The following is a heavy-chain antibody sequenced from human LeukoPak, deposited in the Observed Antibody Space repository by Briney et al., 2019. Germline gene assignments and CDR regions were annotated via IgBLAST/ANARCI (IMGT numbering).Heavy chain of an antibody. V-gene: IGHV1-2*02. CDR2: INPNSGGT. CDR1: GYTFTGYY. D-gene: IGHD1-26*01. Sequence: ASVKVSCKASGYTFTGYYMHWVRQAPGQGLEWMGWINPNSGGTNYAQKFQGRVTMTRDTSISTACMELSRLRSDDTAVYYCARVARRLLTSGSYSCWGQGTLVTVSS. CDR3: ARVARRLLTSGSYSC. J-gene: IGHJ4*02.